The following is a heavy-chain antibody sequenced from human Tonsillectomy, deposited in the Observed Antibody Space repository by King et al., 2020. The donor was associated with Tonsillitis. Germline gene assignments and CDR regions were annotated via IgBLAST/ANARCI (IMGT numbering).Heavy chain of an antibody. J-gene: IGHJ4*02. CDR1: GYSLTSYW. CDR2: IYPGDSDT. CDR3: ARHETGGWYGGGGFEY. Sequence: DVQLVESGAEVKKPGESLKISCKGSGYSLTSYWIGWVRQMPGKGLEWMGIIYPGDSDTRYSPSFQGQVTISADKSIRTAYLQWSSLKASDTAMYYCARHETGGWYGGGGFEYWGQGTLVTVSS. V-gene: IGHV5-51*01. D-gene: IGHD6-19*01.